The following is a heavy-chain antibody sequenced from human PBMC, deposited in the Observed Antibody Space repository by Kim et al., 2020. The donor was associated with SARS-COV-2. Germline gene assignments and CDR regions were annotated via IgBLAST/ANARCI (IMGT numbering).Heavy chain of an antibody. Sequence: GGSLRLSCAASGFTFSIYGMHWVRQAPGKGLEWVAVISYDGSKKYYADSVKGRFTISRDNSKNTLYLQMNSLRAEDTAVYYCAKDRRPAEITIFGVVEAIYYYYGMDVWGQGTTVTVSS. CDR2: ISYDGSKK. V-gene: IGHV3-30*18. D-gene: IGHD3-3*01. CDR1: GFTFSIYG. J-gene: IGHJ6*02. CDR3: AKDRRPAEITIFGVVEAIYYYYGMDV.